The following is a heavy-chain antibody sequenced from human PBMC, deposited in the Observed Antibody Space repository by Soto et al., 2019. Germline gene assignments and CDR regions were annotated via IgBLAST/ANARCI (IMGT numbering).Heavy chain of an antibody. Sequence: QVQLVQSGAEVKKPGSSVKVSCKASGGTFSSYTIXXXXXXXXXXLEWMGRIIPILGIANYAQKFQGRVTITADKXXXXXXXXXXXXXXXXXXXXYCARDPXXGDSAGYWGQGTLVTVSS. CDR2: IIPILGIA. V-gene: IGHV1-69*02. CDR3: ARDPXXGDSAGY. J-gene: IGHJ4*02. CDR1: GGTFSSYT. D-gene: IGHD2-21*01.